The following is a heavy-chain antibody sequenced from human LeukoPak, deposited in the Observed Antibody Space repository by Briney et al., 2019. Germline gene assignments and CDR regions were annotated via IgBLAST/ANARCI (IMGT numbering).Heavy chain of an antibody. CDR3: ARDAERLGELSFFGY. J-gene: IGHJ4*02. Sequence: KPSETLSLTCTVSGGSISSGSYYWAWFPRPPGKGLGGLGSIYYSGSTYYNPSLKSRVTISVDTSKNQFSLKLSSVTAADTAVYYCARDAERLGELSFFGYWGQGTLVTVSS. CDR2: IYYSGST. V-gene: IGHV4-39*07. D-gene: IGHD3-16*02. CDR1: GGSISSGSYY.